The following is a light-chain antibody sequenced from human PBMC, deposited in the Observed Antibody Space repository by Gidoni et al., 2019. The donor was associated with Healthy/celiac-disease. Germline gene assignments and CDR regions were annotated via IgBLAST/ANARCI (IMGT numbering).Light chain of an antibody. Sequence: EIVLTQSPGTLSLSPGERATLSCRASQSVSSSYLAWYQQKPGQAPRLLIYGASSRATGTPDRFSGSGSGTDFTHTISRLEPEDFEVYYCQQYGSSPYTFGQETKLEIK. J-gene: IGKJ2*01. V-gene: IGKV3-20*01. CDR2: GAS. CDR1: QSVSSSY. CDR3: QQYGSSPYT.